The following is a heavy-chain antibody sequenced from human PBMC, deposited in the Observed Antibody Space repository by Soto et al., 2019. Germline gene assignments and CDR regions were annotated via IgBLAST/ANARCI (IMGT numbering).Heavy chain of an antibody. Sequence: SETLSLTCTVSGGSISSSSYYWGWIRQPPGKGLEWIGSIYYSGSTYYNPSLKSRVTISVDTSKNQFSLKLSSVTAADTAVYYCARVSPNCSSTSCYLRENYYYGMDVWGQGTTVTVSS. CDR2: IYYSGST. V-gene: IGHV4-39*01. J-gene: IGHJ6*02. D-gene: IGHD2-2*01. CDR3: ARVSPNCSSTSCYLRENYYYGMDV. CDR1: GGSISSSSYY.